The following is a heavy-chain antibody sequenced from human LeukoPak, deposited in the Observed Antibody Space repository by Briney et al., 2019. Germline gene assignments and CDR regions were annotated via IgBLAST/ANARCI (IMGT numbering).Heavy chain of an antibody. J-gene: IGHJ4*02. D-gene: IGHD3-9*01. CDR1: GGSISSYY. V-gene: IGHV4-59*01. CDR2: IYYSGST. Sequence: SETLSLTCTVSGGSISSYYWSWIRQPPGKGLEWIGYIYYSGSTNYNPSLKSQVTISVDTSKNQFSLKLSSVTAADTAVYYCAREARGNYDILTGYYGTSGIDYWGQGTLVTVSS. CDR3: AREARGNYDILTGYYGTSGIDY.